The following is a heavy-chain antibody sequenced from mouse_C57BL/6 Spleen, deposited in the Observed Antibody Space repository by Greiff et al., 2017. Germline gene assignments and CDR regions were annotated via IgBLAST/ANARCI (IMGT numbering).Heavy chain of an antibody. D-gene: IGHD1-1*01. Sequence: QVQLQQPGAELVRPGSSVKLSCKASGYTFTSYWMHWVKQRPIQGLEWIGNIDPSDSETHYNQKFKDKATLTVDKSSSTAYMQLSSLTSEDSAVYYCAIGYYGSSYYAMDYWGQGTSVTVSS. CDR2: IDPSDSET. CDR3: AIGYYGSSYYAMDY. J-gene: IGHJ4*01. CDR1: GYTFTSYW. V-gene: IGHV1-52*01.